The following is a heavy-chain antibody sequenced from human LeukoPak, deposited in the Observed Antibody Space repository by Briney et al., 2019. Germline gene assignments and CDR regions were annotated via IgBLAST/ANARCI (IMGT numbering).Heavy chain of an antibody. CDR3: AKGQVIPTAPVDY. D-gene: IGHD2-2*01. Sequence: QPGGSLRLSCAASGFTFDGYTMHWVRHGPGKGLEWVSLINWDGGSTYYADSVKGRFTISRDNSKNSLYLQMNSLRTEGTALYYCAKGQVIPTAPVDYWGQGTLVTVSS. CDR1: GFTFDGYT. J-gene: IGHJ4*02. V-gene: IGHV3-43*01. CDR2: INWDGGST.